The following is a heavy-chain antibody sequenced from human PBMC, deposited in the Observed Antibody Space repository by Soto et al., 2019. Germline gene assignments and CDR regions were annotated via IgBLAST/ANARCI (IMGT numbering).Heavy chain of an antibody. J-gene: IGHJ4*02. CDR1: GFSLSTSGVG. Sequence: GSGPTLVNPTQTLTLTCTFSGFSLSTSGVGVGWIRQSPGKALEWLALIFWDDDKRYSPSLKSGLTITKDTPKNQGVLTITTMDPEETARYYCAHRLVRGGSDSGTQHFYYWGQVNLVTVSA. D-gene: IGHD3-10*01. CDR3: AHRLVRGGSDSGTQHFYY. CDR2: IFWDDDK. V-gene: IGHV2-5*02.